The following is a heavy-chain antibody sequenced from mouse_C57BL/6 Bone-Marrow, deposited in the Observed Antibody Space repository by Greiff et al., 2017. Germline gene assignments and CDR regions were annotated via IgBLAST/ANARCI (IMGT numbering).Heavy chain of an antibody. CDR3: AWTVLLYYYAMDY. CDR1: GYTFTSYG. Sequence: VQLQQSGAELARPGASVKLSCKASGYTFTSYGISWVKQRTGQGLEWIGETYPRSGNTYYNEKFKGKATLTADKSSSTAYMELRSLTSEDSAVYFCAWTVLLYYYAMDYWGQGTSVTVSS. V-gene: IGHV1-81*01. D-gene: IGHD1-1*01. CDR2: TYPRSGNT. J-gene: IGHJ4*01.